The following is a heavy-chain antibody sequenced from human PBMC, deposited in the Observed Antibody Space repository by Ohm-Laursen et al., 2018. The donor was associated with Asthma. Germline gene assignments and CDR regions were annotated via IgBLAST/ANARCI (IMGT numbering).Heavy chain of an antibody. CDR2: IYSGGST. D-gene: IGHD4-23*01. V-gene: IGHV3-53*01. Sequence: GSLRLSCTASGFTVSSNYMSWVRQAPGKGLEWVSVIYSGGSTYYADSVKGRFTISRDNSKNTLYLQMNSLRAEDTAVYYCARSHTVVTPFDYWGQGTLVTVSS. CDR1: GFTVSSNY. J-gene: IGHJ4*02. CDR3: ARSHTVVTPFDY.